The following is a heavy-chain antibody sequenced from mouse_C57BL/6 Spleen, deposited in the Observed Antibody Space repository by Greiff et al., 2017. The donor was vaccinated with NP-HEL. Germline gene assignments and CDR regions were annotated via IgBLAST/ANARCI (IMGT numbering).Heavy chain of an antibody. J-gene: IGHJ2*01. CDR1: GFTFSSYA. D-gene: IGHD1-1*01. V-gene: IGHV5-4*03. CDR2: ISDGGSYT. CDR3: ARGGSSSFDY. Sequence: EVKVVESGGGLVKPGGSLKLSCAASGFTFSSYAMSWVRQTPEKRLEWVATISDGGSYTYYPDNVKGRFAISRDNAKNNLYLQMSHLKSEDTAMYYCARGGSSSFDYWGQGTTLTVSS.